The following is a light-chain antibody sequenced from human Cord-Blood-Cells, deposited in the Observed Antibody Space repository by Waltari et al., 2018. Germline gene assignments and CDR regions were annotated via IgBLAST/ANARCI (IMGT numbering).Light chain of an antibody. CDR2: EGS. CDR1: SSDVGSYNL. J-gene: IGLJ2*01. CDR3: CSYAGSSTLV. Sequence: QSALTQHASVSGSPGQSITISCTGTSSDVGSYNLVSWYQQHPGKATKLMIDEGSKRPAGVSNRFSGSKSGNTASLTISGLQAEDEADYYCCSYAGSSTLVFGGGTKLTVL. V-gene: IGLV2-23*01.